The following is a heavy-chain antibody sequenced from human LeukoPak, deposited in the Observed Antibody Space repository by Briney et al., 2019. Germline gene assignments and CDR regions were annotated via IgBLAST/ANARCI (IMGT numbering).Heavy chain of an antibody. CDR3: ARGMRLVRGLMFDY. V-gene: IGHV3-48*03. D-gene: IGHD3-10*01. J-gene: IGHJ4*02. CDR1: GFTFSSFE. Sequence: PGGSLRLSCAASGFTFSSFEMSWVRQAPGTGLEWISYISSSGSTMYYADSVKGHFTTSRDNVKNSLYLQMNSLRAEDTAVYYCARGMRLVRGLMFDYWGQGTLVTASS. CDR2: ISSSGSTM.